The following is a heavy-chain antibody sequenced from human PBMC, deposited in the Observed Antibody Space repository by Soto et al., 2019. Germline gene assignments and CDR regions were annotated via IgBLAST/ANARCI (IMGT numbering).Heavy chain of an antibody. J-gene: IGHJ3*02. CDR1: GFMFTKHW. CDR3: ARDRNMIWGPDAFDI. V-gene: IGHV3-7*01. Sequence: PGGSLRLSCVVSGFMFTKHWMGWVRQVPGKGLEWLANINEDGSEKNYVDSVKGRFTISRDNAKNSLYLQMNSLRAEDTAVYYCARDRNMIWGPDAFDIWGQGTMVTVSS. D-gene: IGHD3-10*01. CDR2: INEDGSEK.